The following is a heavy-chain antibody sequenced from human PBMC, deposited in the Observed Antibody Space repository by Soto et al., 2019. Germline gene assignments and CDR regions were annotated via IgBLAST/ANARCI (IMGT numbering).Heavy chain of an antibody. CDR2: IYYSGST. V-gene: IGHV4-39*01. Sequence: SETLSLTCTVSGGSISSSSYYWGWIRQPPGKGLEWIGSIYYSGSTYYNPSLKSRVIMSVDTSKNQFSLNLNFVTAADTAVYYCARHLRPYSNYGATLDYWGQGALVTVSS. CDR3: ARHLRPYSNYGATLDY. J-gene: IGHJ4*02. D-gene: IGHD4-4*01. CDR1: GGSISSSSYY.